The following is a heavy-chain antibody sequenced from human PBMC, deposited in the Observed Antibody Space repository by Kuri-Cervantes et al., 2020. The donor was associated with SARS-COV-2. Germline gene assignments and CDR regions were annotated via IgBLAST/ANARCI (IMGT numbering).Heavy chain of an antibody. V-gene: IGHV4-39*07. Sequence: ESLKISCTVSGDSISSTTYYWGWIRQPPGKGLEWIGIIFYSGGTYYNPSLRSRVTISVDTYKNQFSLKVKSVTTADTAVYYCARARFGEITNFDPWGQGTLVTVSS. CDR3: ARARFGEITNFDP. J-gene: IGHJ5*02. CDR2: IFYSGGT. CDR1: GDSISSTTYY. D-gene: IGHD3-10*01.